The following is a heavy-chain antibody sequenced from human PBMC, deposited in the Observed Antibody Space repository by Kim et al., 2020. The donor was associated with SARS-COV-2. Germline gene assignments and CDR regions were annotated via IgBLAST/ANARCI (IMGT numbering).Heavy chain of an antibody. J-gene: IGHJ4*02. V-gene: IGHV3-15*01. CDR3: TTDRYQLLSLSRVDY. D-gene: IGHD2-2*01. Sequence: APVKGRFTISRDDSKNTLYLKMNSLKTEDTAVYYCTTDRYQLLSLSRVDYWGQGTLVTVSS.